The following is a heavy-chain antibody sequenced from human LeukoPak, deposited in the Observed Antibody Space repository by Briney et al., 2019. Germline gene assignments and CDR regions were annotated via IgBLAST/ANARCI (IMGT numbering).Heavy chain of an antibody. CDR3: ARDMFLGVPGNWYFDL. V-gene: IGHV3-7*01. CDR2: IKQDGSEK. J-gene: IGHJ2*01. Sequence: PGGSLRLSCAASGFTFSSYWMSWVRQAPGKGLEWVANIKQDGSEKYYVDSVKGRFTISRDNAKNSLYLQMNSLRAEDTAVYYCARDMFLGVPGNWYFDLWGRGTLVTVSS. D-gene: IGHD3-10*02. CDR1: GFTFSSYW.